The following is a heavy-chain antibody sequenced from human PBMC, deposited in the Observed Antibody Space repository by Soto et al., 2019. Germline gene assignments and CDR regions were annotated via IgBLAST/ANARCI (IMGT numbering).Heavy chain of an antibody. CDR3: ARFNIVGVPSATAYYVMDF. V-gene: IGHV1-69*13. Sequence: SVQVSCKASGGTFSSYAISWVRQAPGQGLEWMGGIIPIFGTANYAQKFQGRVTITADESTSTAYMELSSLRSEDTAVYYCARFNIVGVPSATAYYVMDFWGQGKTVTV. D-gene: IGHD2-2*01. CDR1: GGTFSSYA. CDR2: IIPIFGTA. J-gene: IGHJ6*02.